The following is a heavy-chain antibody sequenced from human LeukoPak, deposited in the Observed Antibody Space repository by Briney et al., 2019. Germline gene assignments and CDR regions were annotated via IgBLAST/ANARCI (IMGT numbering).Heavy chain of an antibody. J-gene: IGHJ3*01. V-gene: IGHV3-7*01. D-gene: IGHD3-10*01. Sequence: GGSLRLSCAASGFTFSSYWMSWVRQAPGKGLEWVANIKQDGSEKYYVDSVKGRFTISRDNAKNSLYLQMNSLRAEDTAVYYCARDVKVWARGDNPLSWGQGTMVTVSS. CDR1: GFTFSSYW. CDR3: ARDVKVWARGDNPLS. CDR2: IKQDGSEK.